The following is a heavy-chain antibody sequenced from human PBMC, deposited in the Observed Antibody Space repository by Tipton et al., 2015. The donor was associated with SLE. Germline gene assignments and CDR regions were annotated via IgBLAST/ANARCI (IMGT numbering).Heavy chain of an antibody. D-gene: IGHD3-3*01. CDR1: GFTFSSYW. V-gene: IGHV3-74*01. CDR2: INSDGSTT. CDR3: GRSSGYPDF. Sequence: SLRLSCAASGFTFSSYWMHWVRRAPGKGLVWVSHINSDGSTTNYADSVKGRFTISRDNAKNTVYLQMNSLRAEDTAVYYCGRSSGYPDFWGQGTLVTVSS. J-gene: IGHJ4*02.